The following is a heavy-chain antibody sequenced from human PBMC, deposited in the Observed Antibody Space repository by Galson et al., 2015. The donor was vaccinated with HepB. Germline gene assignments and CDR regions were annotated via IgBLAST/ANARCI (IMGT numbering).Heavy chain of an antibody. J-gene: IGHJ6*02. D-gene: IGHD5-18*01. Sequence: SGYTFTSYYMHWVRQAPGQGLEWMGIINPSGGSTSYAQKFQGRVTMTRDTSTSTVYMELSSLRSEDTAVYYCARAASGTAMVSSYYYYYGMDVWGQGTTVTVSS. V-gene: IGHV1-46*01. CDR3: ARAASGTAMVSSYYYYYGMDV. CDR2: INPSGGST. CDR1: GYTFTSYY.